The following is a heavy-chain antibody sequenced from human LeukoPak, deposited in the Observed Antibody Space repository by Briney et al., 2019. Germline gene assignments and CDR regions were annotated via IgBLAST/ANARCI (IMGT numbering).Heavy chain of an antibody. V-gene: IGHV3-23*01. CDR3: AKDSGYDFFVDYFGY. CDR1: GFTFSGYA. CDR2: FSGGGDHT. D-gene: IGHD5-12*01. J-gene: IGHJ4*02. Sequence: KTGGSLRLSCAASGFTFSGYAMCWVRQAPGKGLEWVSTFSGGGDHTYYADSVKGRFTNSRDKSKNTLHLQMNSLRVEDTAVYYCAKDSGYDFFVDYFGYWGQGTLVTVSS.